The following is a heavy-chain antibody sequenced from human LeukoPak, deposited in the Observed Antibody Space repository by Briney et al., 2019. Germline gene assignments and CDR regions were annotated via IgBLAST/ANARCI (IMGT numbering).Heavy chain of an antibody. CDR3: ARHGYCSGGSCPPFGMDV. J-gene: IGHJ6*02. D-gene: IGHD2-15*01. Sequence: SETLSLTCTVSGGSISSYYWSWIRQPPGKGLEWIGYIYYSGSTNYNPSLKSRVTISVDTPKNQFSLKLSSVTAADTAVYYCARHGYCSGGSCPPFGMDVWGQGTTVTVSS. CDR1: GGSISSYY. CDR2: IYYSGST. V-gene: IGHV4-59*08.